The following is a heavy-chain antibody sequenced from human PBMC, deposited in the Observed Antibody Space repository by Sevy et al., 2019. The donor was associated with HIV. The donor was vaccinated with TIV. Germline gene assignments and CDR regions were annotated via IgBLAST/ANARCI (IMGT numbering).Heavy chain of an antibody. CDR1: GGSVSSGSYY. Sequence: SETLSLTCTVSGGSVSSGSYYWSWIRQPPGKGLEWIGYIYYSGSTNYNPSLKSRVTISVDTSKNQFSLKLSSGTAADTAVYYCARAHTAAGMVDAFDIWGQGTMVTVSS. CDR3: ARAHTAAGMVDAFDI. D-gene: IGHD6-13*01. CDR2: IYYSGST. V-gene: IGHV4-61*01. J-gene: IGHJ3*02.